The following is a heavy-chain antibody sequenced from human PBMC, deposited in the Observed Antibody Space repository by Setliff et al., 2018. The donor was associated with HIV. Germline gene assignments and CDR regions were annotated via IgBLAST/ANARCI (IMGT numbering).Heavy chain of an antibody. CDR1: GASINSGRYY. CDR2: VSYTGST. V-gene: IGHV4-39*01. CDR3: ARGTEVGATGF. J-gene: IGHJ4*02. D-gene: IGHD3-16*01. Sequence: SETLSLTCTISGASINSGRYYWGWIRQPPGKGLEWIGSVSYTGSTSYNPSLRSRVTISVDTSRNQFSLKVTSVSAADTAAYYCARGTEVGATGFWGQGTLVTVSS.